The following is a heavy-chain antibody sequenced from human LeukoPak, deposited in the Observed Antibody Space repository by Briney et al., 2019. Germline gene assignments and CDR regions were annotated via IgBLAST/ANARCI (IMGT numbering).Heavy chain of an antibody. CDR1: GDSIRSSGYY. CDR2: MFYGETT. CDR3: ARLERSRMDGAQY. D-gene: IGHD4/OR15-4a*01. Sequence: RPSETLTLTCIVSGDSIRSSGYYWGCIRQPPGKRLEWIGSMFYGETTSYSPSLQSRVTISLDTSKNQFSLRLNSVTAADTAVYYCARLERSRMDGAQYWGQGTLVTVSS. J-gene: IGHJ4*02. V-gene: IGHV4-39*01.